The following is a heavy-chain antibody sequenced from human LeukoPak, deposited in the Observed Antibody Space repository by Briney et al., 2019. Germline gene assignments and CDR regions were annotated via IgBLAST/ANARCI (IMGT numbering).Heavy chain of an antibody. CDR1: GGSISSYY. CDR3: ARGRLRYFDWLSQTGGYFDY. CDR2: IYYSGST. Sequence: PSETLSLTCTVSGGSISSYYWSWIRQPPGKGLEWIGYIYYSGSTNYNPSLKSRVTISVDTSKNQFSLKLSSVTAADTAVYYCARGRLRYFDWLSQTGGYFDYWGQGTLVTVSS. D-gene: IGHD3-9*01. V-gene: IGHV4-59*12. J-gene: IGHJ4*02.